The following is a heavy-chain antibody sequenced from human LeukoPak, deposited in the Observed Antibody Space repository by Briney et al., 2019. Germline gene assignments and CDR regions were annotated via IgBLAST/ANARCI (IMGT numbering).Heavy chain of an antibody. Sequence: GSLRLSCTASGFTFGDYAMSWFRQPPGKGLEWIGSIYYSGSTYYNPSLKSRVTISVDTSKNQFSLKLRSVTAADTAVYYCARHFGTWGQGTLVTVSS. CDR1: GFTFGDYA. CDR3: ARHFGT. CDR2: IYYSGST. D-gene: IGHD3/OR15-3a*01. J-gene: IGHJ4*02. V-gene: IGHV4-39*01.